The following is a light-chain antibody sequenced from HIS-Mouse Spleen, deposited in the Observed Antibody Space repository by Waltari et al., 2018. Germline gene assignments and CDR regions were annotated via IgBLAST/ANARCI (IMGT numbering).Light chain of an antibody. Sequence: SYVLTQPPSVSVAPGQTARITCGGNNIGSKSVHWYQQKPGQAPVLVVYDGSDRPSGIPARFAGSNSGNTATLTISRVEAGDEADYYCQVWDSSSDRVFGTGTKVTVL. V-gene: IGLV3-21*02. CDR2: DGS. J-gene: IGLJ1*01. CDR3: QVWDSSSDRV. CDR1: NIGSKS.